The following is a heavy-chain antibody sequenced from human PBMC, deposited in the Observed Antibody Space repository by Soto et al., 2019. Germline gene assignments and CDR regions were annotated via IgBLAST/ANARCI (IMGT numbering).Heavy chain of an antibody. J-gene: IGHJ4*02. CDR2: INHSGST. CDR1: GGPFNTYY. Sequence: LETLSLTCAVSGGPFNTYYWRMIRQPPGEGLEWIGDINHSGSTNYKPSLKSRITMSVDTSKSQFSLKLSSVTAADPAVYYCARYPLYYYDTSGRVVSAIYDIWCRGNLVTVSS. D-gene: IGHD3-22*01. V-gene: IGHV4-34*10. CDR3: ARYPLYYYDTSGRVVSAIYDI.